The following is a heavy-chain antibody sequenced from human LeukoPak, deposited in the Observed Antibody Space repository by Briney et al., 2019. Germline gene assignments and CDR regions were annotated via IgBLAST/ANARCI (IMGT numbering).Heavy chain of an antibody. CDR2: ISSNGGST. CDR3: ARVGYSGSYSDY. Sequence: GGSLRLSCAASGFTFRSYAMHWVRQAPGKGLEYVSAISSNGGSTYYANSVKGRFTISRDNSKNTLYLQMGSLRAEDMAVYYCARVGYSGSYSDYWGQGTLVTVSS. CDR1: GFTFRSYA. V-gene: IGHV3-64*01. D-gene: IGHD1-26*01. J-gene: IGHJ4*02.